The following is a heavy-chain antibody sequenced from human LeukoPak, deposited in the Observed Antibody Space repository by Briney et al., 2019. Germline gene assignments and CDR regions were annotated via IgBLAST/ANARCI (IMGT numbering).Heavy chain of an antibody. D-gene: IGHD2-15*01. CDR3: ARKGGLFDY. CDR1: GGSIRYYY. Sequence: SETLSLTCTVSGGSIRYYYWSCIRQSPGKGLEWIGYIYYNGSTNYNPSLKSRVTISVDMSKNQFSLKMSSVTAADTAVYYCARKGGLFDYWGQGRLVTVSS. J-gene: IGHJ4*02. CDR2: IYYNGST. V-gene: IGHV4-59*01.